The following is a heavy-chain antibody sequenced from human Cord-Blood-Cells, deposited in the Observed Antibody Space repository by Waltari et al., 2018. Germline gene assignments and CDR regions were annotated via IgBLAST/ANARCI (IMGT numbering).Heavy chain of an antibody. J-gene: IGHJ3*02. D-gene: IGHD3-22*01. V-gene: IGHV4-34*01. CDR2: INHSGST. Sequence: QVQLQQWGAGLLKPSETLSLTCAVYGGSFSGYYWSWIRQPPGKGLEWIGEINHSGSTNYNPSLKSRVTISVDTSKNQFSLKLSSVTAADTAVYYCARGMYYYDSSGYYYAFDIWGQGTMVTVSS. CDR1: GGSFSGYY. CDR3: ARGMYYYDSSGYYYAFDI.